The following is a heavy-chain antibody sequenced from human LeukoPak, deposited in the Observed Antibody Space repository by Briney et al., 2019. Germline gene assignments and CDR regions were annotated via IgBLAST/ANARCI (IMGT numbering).Heavy chain of an antibody. Sequence: SETLSLTCAVYGGSFSDYWWTWIRQSPGKGLEWIGVNHSGRTNYNPSLKSRVSISVDRSKKQFSLKLTSVTAADTALYYCAIRFGRLEAGGTPFDSWGQGTLVTVSS. V-gene: IGHV4-34*01. J-gene: IGHJ4*02. D-gene: IGHD6-13*01. CDR3: AIRFGRLEAGGTPFDS. CDR2: NHSGRT. CDR1: GGSFSDYW.